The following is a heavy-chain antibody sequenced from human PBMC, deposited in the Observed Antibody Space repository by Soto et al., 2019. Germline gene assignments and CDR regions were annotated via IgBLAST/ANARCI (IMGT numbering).Heavy chain of an antibody. V-gene: IGHV4-59*01. D-gene: IGHD6-13*01. CDR1: GGSISTYY. CDR2: IYYSGST. Sequence: PSETLSLTCFVSGGSISTYYWSWIRQPPGKGLEWIGYIYYSGSTNYNPSLKSRVTISVDASKNQFSLKLKSVTAADTAVYYCARGEYSSSWYNFHYWGQGALVTVSS. J-gene: IGHJ4*02. CDR3: ARGEYSSSWYNFHY.